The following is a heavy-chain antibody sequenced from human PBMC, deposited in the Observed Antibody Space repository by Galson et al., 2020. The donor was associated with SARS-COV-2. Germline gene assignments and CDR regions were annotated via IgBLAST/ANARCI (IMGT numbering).Heavy chain of an antibody. CDR3: VNGASSFDL. J-gene: IGHJ5*02. CDR1: GFTLTSSG. CDR2: LSYDGITT. V-gene: IGHV3-30*18. Sequence: GGSLRLSCAASGFTLTSSGIHWVRQAPGKGLEWVALLSYDGITTKHLDSVKGRFIISRDNSKNTLYLKMNSLRGEDTAVYYCVNGASSFDLWGRGSLVTVSS. D-gene: IGHD6-19*01.